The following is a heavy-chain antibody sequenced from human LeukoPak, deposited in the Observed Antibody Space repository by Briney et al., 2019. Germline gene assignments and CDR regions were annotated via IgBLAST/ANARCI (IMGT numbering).Heavy chain of an antibody. CDR3: AREGLGELTLDY. J-gene: IGHJ4*02. CDR1: GYTFTSYG. CDR2: ISTYNGDT. Sequence: ASVKVSCKASGYTFTSYGISWVRQAPGQGLEWMGWISTYNGDTNCAQKLQGRVTMTTDTSTNTAYMELRSLRSDDTAVYYCAREGLGELTLDYWGQGTLVTVSS. D-gene: IGHD3-16*01. V-gene: IGHV1-18*01.